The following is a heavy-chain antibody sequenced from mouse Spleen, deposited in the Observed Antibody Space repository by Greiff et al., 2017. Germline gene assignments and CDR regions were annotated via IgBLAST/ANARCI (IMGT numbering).Heavy chain of an antibody. Sequence: VKLVESGPGLVAPSQSLSITCTVSGFSLTSYGVDWVRQSPGKGLEWLGVIWGVGSTNYNSALKSRLSISKDNSKSQVFLKMNSLQTDDTAMYYCASDSGSSPFAYWGQGTLVTVSA. D-gene: IGHD1-1*01. CDR3: ASDSGSSPFAY. J-gene: IGHJ3*01. CDR1: GFSLTSYG. V-gene: IGHV2-6*01. CDR2: IWGVGST.